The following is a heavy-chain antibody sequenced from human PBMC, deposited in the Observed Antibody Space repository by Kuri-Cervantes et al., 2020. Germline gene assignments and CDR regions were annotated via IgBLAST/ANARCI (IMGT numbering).Heavy chain of an antibody. D-gene: IGHD3-22*01. CDR2: TYYSGST. J-gene: IGHJ4*02. CDR3: ARLVYYDSSGYFQARYYFDY. Sequence: SETLSLTCTVSGGSISSGGYYWSWIRQHPGKGLEWIGYTYYSGSTYYNPSLKSRVTIPVDTSKNQFSLKLSSVTAADTAVYYCARLVYYDSSGYFQARYYFDYWGQGTLVTVSS. V-gene: IGHV4-31*03. CDR1: GGSISSGGYY.